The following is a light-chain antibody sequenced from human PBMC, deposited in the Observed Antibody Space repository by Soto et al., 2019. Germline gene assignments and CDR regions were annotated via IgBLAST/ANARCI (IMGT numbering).Light chain of an antibody. CDR2: YDD. Sequence: QSVLTQPPSVSEAPRQRVTISCSGSSSNIGNNAVNWYQQLPGKAPKLLIYYDDLLPSGVSDRFSGYKSGTSASLAISGLQSEDDADYYCAEWDDSLNGYVFGTGTKVTVL. V-gene: IGLV1-36*01. J-gene: IGLJ1*01. CDR1: SSNIGNNA. CDR3: AEWDDSLNGYV.